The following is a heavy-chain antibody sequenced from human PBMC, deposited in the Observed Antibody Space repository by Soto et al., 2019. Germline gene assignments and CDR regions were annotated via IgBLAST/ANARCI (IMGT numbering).Heavy chain of an antibody. CDR2: MNPNSGNT. CDR3: ARAKKYYDFWSGYYTAVYYGMDV. Sequence: ASVKVSCKASGYTFTSYDINWVRQATGQGLEWMGWMNPNSGNTGYAQKFQGRVTMTRNTVISTAYMELSSLRSADTAVYYCARAKKYYDFWSGYYTAVYYGMDVWGQGTTVTVSS. CDR1: GYTFTSYD. D-gene: IGHD3-3*01. J-gene: IGHJ6*02. V-gene: IGHV1-8*01.